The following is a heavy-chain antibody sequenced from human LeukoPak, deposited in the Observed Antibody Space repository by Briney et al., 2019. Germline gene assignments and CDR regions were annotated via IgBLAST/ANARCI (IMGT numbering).Heavy chain of an antibody. V-gene: IGHV1-69*13. CDR2: IIPIFGTA. Sequence: SVKVSCKASGGTFSSYAISWVRQAPGQGLEWKGGIIPIFGTANYAQKFQGRVTITADESTSTAYMELSSLRSEDTAVYYCARVPHFGGPLDYWGQGTLVTVSS. J-gene: IGHJ4*02. CDR3: ARVPHFGGPLDY. CDR1: GGTFSSYA. D-gene: IGHD4-23*01.